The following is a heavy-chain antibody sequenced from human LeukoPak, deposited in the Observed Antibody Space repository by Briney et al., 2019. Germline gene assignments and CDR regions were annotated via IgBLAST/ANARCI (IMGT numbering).Heavy chain of an antibody. Sequence: SVKVSCKASGYTFTSYGISWVRQAPGQGLEWMGGIIPIFGTANYAQKFQGRVTITADESTSTAYMELSSLRSEDTAVYYCARELRNWGLENYYYGTDVWGQGTTVTVSS. CDR3: ARELRNWGLENYYYGTDV. J-gene: IGHJ6*02. CDR2: IIPIFGTA. D-gene: IGHD7-27*01. CDR1: GYTFTSYG. V-gene: IGHV1-69*13.